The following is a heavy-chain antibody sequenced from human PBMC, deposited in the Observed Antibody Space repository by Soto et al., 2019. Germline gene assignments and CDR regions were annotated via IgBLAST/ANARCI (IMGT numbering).Heavy chain of an antibody. CDR1: GDSVSSNSAA. CDR3: ARINYYDSSGYYYPWFDP. CDR2: TYYRSKWSN. D-gene: IGHD3-22*01. Sequence: SQTLSLTCAISGDSVSSNSAAWNWIRQSPSRGLEWLGRTYYRSKWSNVYAVSVKSRITINPDTSKNQFSLQLNSVTPDDTAMYYCARINYYDSSGYYYPWFDPWGQGTLVTVSS. J-gene: IGHJ5*02. V-gene: IGHV6-1*01.